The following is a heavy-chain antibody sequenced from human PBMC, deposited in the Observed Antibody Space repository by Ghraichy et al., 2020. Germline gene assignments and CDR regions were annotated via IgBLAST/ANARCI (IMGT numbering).Heavy chain of an antibody. J-gene: IGHJ3*02. CDR3: ARDSGSCNGCAFDI. Sequence: GSLRLSCAASGFTFNNYYMSWVRQAPGKGLEWVANLNQDGSEKNYVGSVKGRFTISRDNAKNSLYLQMNSLRAEDTAVYYCARDSGSCNGCAFDIWGQGTMVTVSS. V-gene: IGHV3-7*01. CDR2: LNQDGSEK. CDR1: GFTFNNYY. D-gene: IGHD2/OR15-2a*01.